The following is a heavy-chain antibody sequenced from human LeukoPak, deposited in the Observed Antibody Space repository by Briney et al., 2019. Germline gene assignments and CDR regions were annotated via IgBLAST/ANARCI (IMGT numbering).Heavy chain of an antibody. CDR2: INTDGSAT. D-gene: IGHD2/OR15-2a*01. Sequence: GGSLRLSCRVSGFTFNKYWMHWVRHAPGKGLVWVSRINTDGSATNYADFVKGRITISRDNARNTLYLQMNGLRDEDTARYYCARESAIVRVPFDNWGQGTLVTVSS. CDR3: ARESAIVRVPFDN. CDR1: GFTFNKYW. V-gene: IGHV3-74*01. J-gene: IGHJ4*02.